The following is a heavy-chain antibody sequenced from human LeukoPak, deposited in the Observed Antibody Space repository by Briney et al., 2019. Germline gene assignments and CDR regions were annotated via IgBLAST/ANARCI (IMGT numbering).Heavy chain of an antibody. J-gene: IGHJ4*02. Sequence: AGGSLRLSCAASGFTFDDYGMSWVRQAPGKGLECVSGINWNGGSTGYADYVKGRFINSRDNAKISLYLQMNSLRAEDTALYYCAREGGSSSWRDYWGQGTLVTVSS. D-gene: IGHD6-13*01. V-gene: IGHV3-20*04. CDR3: AREGGSSSWRDY. CDR2: INWNGGST. CDR1: GFTFDDYG.